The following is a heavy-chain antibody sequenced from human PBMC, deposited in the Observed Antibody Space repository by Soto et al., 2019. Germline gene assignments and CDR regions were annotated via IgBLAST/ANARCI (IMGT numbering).Heavy chain of an antibody. CDR3: AKDRVAASWFDP. J-gene: IGHJ5*02. D-gene: IGHD6-13*01. V-gene: IGHV3-30*18. CDR2: ISYDGSNK. CDR1: GFTFSSYG. Sequence: GGSLRLSCAASGFTFSSYGMHWVRQAPGKGLEWVAVISYDGSNKYYADSVKGRFTISRDNSKNTLYLQVNSLRAEDTAVYYCAKDRVAASWFDPWGQGTLVTVSS.